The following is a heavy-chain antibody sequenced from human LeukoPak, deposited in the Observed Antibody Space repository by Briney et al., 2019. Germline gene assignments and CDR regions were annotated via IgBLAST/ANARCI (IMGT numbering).Heavy chain of an antibody. CDR2: IIPIFGTA. Sequence: SVKLSCKASGGTFSSYAISWVRQAPGQGLEWMGGIIPIFGTANYAQKFQGRVTITADESTSTAYMELSSLRSEDTAVYYCARDESSRFGELLSHLYYYGMDVWGHGTTVTVSS. V-gene: IGHV1-69*13. D-gene: IGHD3-10*01. CDR1: GGTFSSYA. J-gene: IGHJ6*02. CDR3: ARDESSRFGELLSHLYYYGMDV.